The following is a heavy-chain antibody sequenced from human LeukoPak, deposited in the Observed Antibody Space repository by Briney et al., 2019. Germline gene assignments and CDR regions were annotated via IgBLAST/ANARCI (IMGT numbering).Heavy chain of an antibody. J-gene: IGHJ5*02. CDR1: GLAFSGSA. V-gene: IGHV3-73*01. Sequence: GRSLRLSCVAYGLAFSGSAMHWVRQASGKGLEWVGRIRSKANSYATAYAASVKGRFTISRDDSKNTAYLQMNSLKTEDTAVYYCTNHQPTANPWGQGTLVTVSS. CDR3: TNHQPTANP. CDR2: IRSKANSYAT. D-gene: IGHD2-2*01.